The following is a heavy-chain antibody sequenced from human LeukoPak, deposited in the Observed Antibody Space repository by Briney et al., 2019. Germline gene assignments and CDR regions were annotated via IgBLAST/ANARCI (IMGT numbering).Heavy chain of an antibody. D-gene: IGHD1-26*01. V-gene: IGHV1-2*02. CDR2: INPNSGGT. Sequence: ASVKVSCKASGYTFTGYYMHWVRQAPGQGLGWMGWINPNSGGTNYAQKFQGRVTMTRDTSISTAYMELSRLRSDDTAVYYCARVVGYYYGMDVWGQGTTVTVSS. CDR1: GYTFTGYY. J-gene: IGHJ6*02. CDR3: ARVVGYYYGMDV.